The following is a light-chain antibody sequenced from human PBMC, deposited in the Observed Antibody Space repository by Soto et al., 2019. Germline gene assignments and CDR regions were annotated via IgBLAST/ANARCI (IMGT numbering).Light chain of an antibody. J-gene: IGKJ5*01. CDR2: TTS. CDR3: QQSYSTPIT. CDR1: QFISTY. Sequence: DIQMAHSPXSLSXXVXDTVTITCRPSQFISTYLNWYQQKPGKAPNLLIYTTSSLHSGVPSRFSGSGSGTDFTLTISSLQPEDFATYYCQQSYSTPITFGQGTRLEIK. V-gene: IGKV1-39*01.